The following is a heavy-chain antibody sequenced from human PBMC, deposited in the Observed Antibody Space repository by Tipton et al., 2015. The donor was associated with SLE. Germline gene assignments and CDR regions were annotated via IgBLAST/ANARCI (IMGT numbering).Heavy chain of an antibody. Sequence: TLSLTCSISGSSISSYHWGWIRQPPGKGLEWTGSIFHSGDVYYNPSVKSRVTISIETSKNQFSLQLTSMTAADTAVYYCVRDGFCRSGVCYRNWFDPWDPGSLVTVSS. CDR3: VRDGFCRSGVCYRNWFDP. D-gene: IGHD2-8*02. CDR2: IFHSGDV. CDR1: GSSISSYH. V-gene: IGHV4-38-2*02. J-gene: IGHJ5*02.